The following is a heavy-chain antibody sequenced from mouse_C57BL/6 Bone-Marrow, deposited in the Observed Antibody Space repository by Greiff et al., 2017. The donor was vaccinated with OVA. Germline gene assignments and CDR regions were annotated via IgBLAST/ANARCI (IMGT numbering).Heavy chain of an antibody. V-gene: IGHV7-1*01. Sequence: EVKLVESGGGLVQSGRSLRLSCATSGFTFSDFYMEWVRQAPGKGLEWIAASRNKANDYTTEYSASVKGRFIVSRDTSQSILYLQMNALRAEDTAIYYCARENYYDYDYAMDYWGQGTSVTVSS. CDR2: SRNKANDYTT. CDR3: ARENYYDYDYAMDY. D-gene: IGHD2-4*01. CDR1: GFTFSDFY. J-gene: IGHJ4*01.